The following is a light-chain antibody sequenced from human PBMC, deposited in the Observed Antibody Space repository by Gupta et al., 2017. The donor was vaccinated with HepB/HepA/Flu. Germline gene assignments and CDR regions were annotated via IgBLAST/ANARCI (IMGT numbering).Light chain of an antibody. CDR1: QSFSRTY. J-gene: IGKJ4*01. V-gene: IGKV3-20*01. CDR2: GTS. Sequence: LTQAPGTLSLSPGERATLSCRASQSFSRTYLAWYQQKAGQAPRLLIYGTSSRATGIPDRFSGSGSGTDFTLTISRLEPEDFAVYYCQQYGGSPLTFGGGTKLEIK. CDR3: QQYGGSPLT.